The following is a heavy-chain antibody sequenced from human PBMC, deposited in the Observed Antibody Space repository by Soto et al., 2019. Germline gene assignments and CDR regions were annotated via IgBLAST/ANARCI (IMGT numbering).Heavy chain of an antibody. J-gene: IGHJ6*02. V-gene: IGHV4-34*01. Sequence: PSETLSLTCAVYGGSFSGYYWSRIRQPPGKGLEWIGEINHSGSTNYNPSLKSRVTISVDTSKNQFSLKLSSLTAADTAVYYCARLNGYCVSTGCHGYYGMDVWGQGTTVTVSS. CDR1: GGSFSGYY. CDR3: ARLNGYCVSTGCHGYYGMDV. D-gene: IGHD2-2*03. CDR2: INHSGST.